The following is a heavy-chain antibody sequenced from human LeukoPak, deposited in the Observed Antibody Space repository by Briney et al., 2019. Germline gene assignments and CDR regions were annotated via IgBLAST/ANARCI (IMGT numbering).Heavy chain of an antibody. Sequence: SGTLSLTCTVSGSISGYYWSWIRQPPGKGLEWIGYIYTSGSTNYNPSLDRRGTISVDTSNNQFSLDLSSVTAADTAVYYCARQKCTSASCLTKNAFDIWGQGTMVTVSS. J-gene: IGHJ3*02. CDR3: ARQKCTSASCLTKNAFDI. V-gene: IGHV4-4*09. CDR2: IYTSGST. D-gene: IGHD2-2*01. CDR1: GSISGYY.